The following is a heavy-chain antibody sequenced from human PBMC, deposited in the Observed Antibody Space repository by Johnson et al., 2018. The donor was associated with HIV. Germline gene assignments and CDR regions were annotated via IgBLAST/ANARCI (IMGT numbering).Heavy chain of an antibody. D-gene: IGHD2-21*02. CDR2: ISYDGSNK. Sequence: QVQLVESGGGVVQPGRSLRLSCAASGFTFSSYGMHWVRQAPGKGLEWVAVISYDGSNKYYADSVKGRFTISRDNAKNSLYLQMNSLRAEDTAVYYCEKYLVVVTARGAFDIWGQVTMVTASS. CDR1: GFTFSSYG. V-gene: IGHV3-30-3*02. CDR3: EKYLVVVTARGAFDI. J-gene: IGHJ3*02.